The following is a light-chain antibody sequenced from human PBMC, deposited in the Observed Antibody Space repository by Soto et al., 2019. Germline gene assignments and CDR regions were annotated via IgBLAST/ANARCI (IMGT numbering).Light chain of an antibody. Sequence: DIQMTQSPSSLSASMGDRVTITCRASQSISRYLNWYQQKPGKAPKLLIYAASSLHTGVPSRFIASGSGTDFTLTISSLQREDFAAYFCQQSYSNPVTFGGGTKVEIK. CDR2: AAS. V-gene: IGKV1-39*01. CDR3: QQSYSNPVT. CDR1: QSISRY. J-gene: IGKJ4*01.